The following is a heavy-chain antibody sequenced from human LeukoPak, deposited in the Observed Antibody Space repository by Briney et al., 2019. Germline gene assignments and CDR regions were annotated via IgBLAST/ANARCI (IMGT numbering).Heavy chain of an antibody. V-gene: IGHV4-59*08. D-gene: IGHD6-19*01. J-gene: IGHJ4*02. CDR3: ARGYSSGNFDY. CDR2: IYYSGST. Sequence: SETLSLTCTVSGGSISSYYWSRIRQPPGKGLEWIGYIYYSGSTNYNPSLKSRVTISVDTSKNQFSPKLSSVTAADTAVYYCARGYSSGNFDYWGQGTLVTISS. CDR1: GGSISSYY.